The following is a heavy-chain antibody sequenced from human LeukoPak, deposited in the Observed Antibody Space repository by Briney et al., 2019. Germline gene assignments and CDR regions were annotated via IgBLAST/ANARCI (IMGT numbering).Heavy chain of an antibody. CDR3: ARFKESGTVTTYPYGMDV. CDR2: IYYSGST. V-gene: IGHV4-59*01. D-gene: IGHD4-11*01. Sequence: SETLSLTCTVSGGSISSYYWSWIRQPPGKGLEWLGYIYYSGSTNYNPSLKSRVTISVDTSKNQFSLKLSSVTAADTAVYYCARFKESGTVTTYPYGMDVWGQGTTVTVSS. J-gene: IGHJ6*02. CDR1: GGSISSYY.